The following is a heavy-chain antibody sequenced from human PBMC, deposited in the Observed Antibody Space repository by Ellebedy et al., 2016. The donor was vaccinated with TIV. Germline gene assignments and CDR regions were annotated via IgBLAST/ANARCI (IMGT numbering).Heavy chain of an antibody. CDR3: APVREVGAIPDFFDY. V-gene: IGHV3-30-3*01. Sequence: GGSLRLXCAASGITFSSYAMHWVRQAPGKGLEWVAVVSYDGSNKYYADSVRGRFTIARDNSKSTLYLHMNGLRTEDTAVYYCAPVREVGAIPDFFDYWGQGTLVTVAS. D-gene: IGHD1-26*01. CDR1: GITFSSYA. CDR2: VSYDGSNK. J-gene: IGHJ4*02.